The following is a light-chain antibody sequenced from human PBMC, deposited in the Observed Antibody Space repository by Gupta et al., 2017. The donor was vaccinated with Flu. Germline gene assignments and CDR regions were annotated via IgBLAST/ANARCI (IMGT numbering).Light chain of an antibody. CDR2: GAS. CDR3: QQYNNWPRS. Sequence: EIVMTQSPATLSVSAGESATPSCRARQSVSSNLAWYQQKPGQAPRLLIYGASTRATGIPARFSGSGSGTEFTLTISSLQSEDFAVYYCQQYNNWPRSFGHGTKVDIK. J-gene: IGKJ3*01. CDR1: QSVSSN. V-gene: IGKV3-15*01.